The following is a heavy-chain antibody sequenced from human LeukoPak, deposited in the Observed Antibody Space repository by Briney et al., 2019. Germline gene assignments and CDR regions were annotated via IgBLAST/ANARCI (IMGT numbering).Heavy chain of an antibody. V-gene: IGHV4-39*07. Sequence: PSETLSLTCTVSGGSISNSSSYWGWIRQPPGKGLEWLGEIFYTGSPNYNPSFKSRITMSVDKSNNQFSLILTSVTVADTAVYYCARDGASYYDHWGQGILVTVTS. CDR1: GGSISNSSSY. J-gene: IGHJ5*02. CDR3: ARDGASYYDH. D-gene: IGHD3-10*01. CDR2: IFYTGSP.